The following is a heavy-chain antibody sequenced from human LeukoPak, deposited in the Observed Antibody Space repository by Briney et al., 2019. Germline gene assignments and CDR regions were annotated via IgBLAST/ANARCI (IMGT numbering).Heavy chain of an antibody. V-gene: IGHV3-30*04. CDR3: ARGALRGIVVVTPTGY. CDR1: GFTFSSYA. CDR2: ISYDGSNK. D-gene: IGHD2-21*02. Sequence: GGSLRLSCAASGFTFSSYAMHWVRQAPGKGLEWVAVISYDGSNKYYADSVKGRFTISRDNSKNTLYLQMNSLRAEDTAVYYCARGALRGIVVVTPTGYWGQGTLVTVSS. J-gene: IGHJ4*02.